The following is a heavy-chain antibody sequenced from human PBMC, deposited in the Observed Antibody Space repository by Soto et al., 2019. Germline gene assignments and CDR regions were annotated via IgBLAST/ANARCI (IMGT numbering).Heavy chain of an antibody. J-gene: IGHJ4*02. D-gene: IGHD6-13*01. CDR3: ARKPAAGIDY. Sequence: VESLTISCKVSGYSFTSYWIVWVRQMPGKGLEWMGIIYPGDSDTRYSPSFQGQVTISADKSISTAYLQWSSLKASDTAMYYCARKPAAGIDYWGQGTLVTVSS. V-gene: IGHV5-51*01. CDR2: IYPGDSDT. CDR1: GYSFTSYW.